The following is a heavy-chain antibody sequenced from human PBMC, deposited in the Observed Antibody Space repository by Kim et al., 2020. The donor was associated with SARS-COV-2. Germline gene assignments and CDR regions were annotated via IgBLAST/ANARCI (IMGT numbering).Heavy chain of an antibody. Sequence: GGSLRLSCAASGFTFNNAWMSWVRQAPGKGLEWVGRIKSKTDGGTTDYAAPVKGRFTISRDDSENTLYLQMNSLKTEDRAVYYCTTEPLGYCSSTSCYDYFDYWGQGTLVTVSS. D-gene: IGHD2-2*01. V-gene: IGHV3-15*01. CDR3: TTEPLGYCSSTSCYDYFDY. J-gene: IGHJ4*02. CDR2: IKSKTDGGTT. CDR1: GFTFNNAW.